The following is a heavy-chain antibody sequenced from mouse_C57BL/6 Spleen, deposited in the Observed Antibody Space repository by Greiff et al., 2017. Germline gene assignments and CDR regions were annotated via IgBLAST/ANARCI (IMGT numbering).Heavy chain of an antibody. D-gene: IGHD2-2*01. CDR1: GYSFTDYN. CDR2: INPDYGPT. V-gene: IGHV1-39*01. Sequence: VQLQQSGPELVKPGASVKISCKASGYSFTDYNMNWVQQSTGKSLEWIGEINPDYGPTSYNQKFKGKATLTVDQSSSTAYMQLNSLTSEDAAVYYCARWGYDRYFDVWGTGTTVTVSS. J-gene: IGHJ1*03. CDR3: ARWGYDRYFDV.